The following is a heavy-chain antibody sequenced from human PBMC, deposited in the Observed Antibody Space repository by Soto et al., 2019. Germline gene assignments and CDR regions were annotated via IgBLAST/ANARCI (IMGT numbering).Heavy chain of an antibody. CDR1: GGTFSSYA. Sequence: SVKVSCKASGGTFSSYAISWVRQAPGQGLQWMGGIIPIFGTANYAQKFQGRVTITADKSTSTAYMELSSLRSEDTAVYYCASGYDSSGSLDYWGQGTLVTVSS. D-gene: IGHD3-22*01. CDR3: ASGYDSSGSLDY. J-gene: IGHJ4*02. V-gene: IGHV1-69*06. CDR2: IIPIFGTA.